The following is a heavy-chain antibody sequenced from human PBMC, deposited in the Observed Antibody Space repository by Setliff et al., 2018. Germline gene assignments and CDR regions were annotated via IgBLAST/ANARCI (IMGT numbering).Heavy chain of an antibody. J-gene: IGHJ4*02. Sequence: SVKVSCKASGYTFSNYGVTWVRQAPGQGLEWMGRIIPVFGTAKYAQKFQGRVTITADESTTTAYMEVRSLRSEDTAIFYCARDTRDKFDSSGHYLSFDSWGQGTLVTVSS. CDR3: ARDTRDKFDSSGHYLSFDS. CDR2: IIPVFGTA. CDR1: GYTFSNYG. D-gene: IGHD3-22*01. V-gene: IGHV1-69*13.